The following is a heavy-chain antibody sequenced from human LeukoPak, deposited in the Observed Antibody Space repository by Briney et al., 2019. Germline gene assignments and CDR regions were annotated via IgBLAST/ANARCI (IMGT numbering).Heavy chain of an antibody. Sequence: GGSLRLSCAASGFTFSSYSMNWVRQAPGKGLEWASYISSSSSTIYYADSVKGRFTIFRDISKKMLYLQMNSLRGEDTAVYYCGANGNLDYWGQGTLVTVSS. J-gene: IGHJ4*02. CDR2: ISSSSSTI. CDR3: GANGNLDY. CDR1: GFTFSSYS. V-gene: IGHV3-48*01.